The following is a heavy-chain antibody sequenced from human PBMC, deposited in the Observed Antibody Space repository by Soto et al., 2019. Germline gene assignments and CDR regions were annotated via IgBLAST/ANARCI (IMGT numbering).Heavy chain of an antibody. V-gene: IGHV3-30-3*01. D-gene: IGHD3-22*01. J-gene: IGHJ4*02. CDR3: ARDQGYDSSGYYVY. CDR1: GFTFRGYA. CDR2: ISYEGSNK. Sequence: GGSLRLSCAASGFTFRGYAMHWVRQAPGKGLQWVAVISYEGSNKYYADSVKGRFTISRDNSKNTLYLQMNSLRAEDTAVYYCARDQGYDSSGYYVYWGQGTLVTVSS.